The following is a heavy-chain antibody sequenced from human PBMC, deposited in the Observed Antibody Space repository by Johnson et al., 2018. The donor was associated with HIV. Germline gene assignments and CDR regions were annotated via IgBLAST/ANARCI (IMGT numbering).Heavy chain of an antibody. CDR2: IGTAGDT. Sequence: VQLVESGGDVVQPGRSLRLSCAASGFTFSSYDMHWVRQATGKGLEWVSAIGTAGDTYYPGSVKGRFTISRDNAKNSLYLQMNSLRAEDTAVYYCALLRGAAGDDAFDIWGQGTMVTVSS. CDR3: ALLRGAAGDDAFDI. V-gene: IGHV3-13*01. CDR1: GFTFSSYD. D-gene: IGHD6-13*01. J-gene: IGHJ3*02.